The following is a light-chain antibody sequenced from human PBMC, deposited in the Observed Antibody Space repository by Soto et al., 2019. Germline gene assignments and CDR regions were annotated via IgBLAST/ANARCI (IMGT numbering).Light chain of an antibody. Sequence: EFVWTQSPGTLSLSPGERATLSCRASQSVDSSYLAWYQQKPGQAPRLLIYGASNRATGIPDRFSGSGSGTDFTLTIRRLEHEDFAVYYCQQYGNSQWTFGQGTKVESK. CDR3: QQYGNSQWT. CDR1: QSVDSSY. J-gene: IGKJ1*01. CDR2: GAS. V-gene: IGKV3-20*01.